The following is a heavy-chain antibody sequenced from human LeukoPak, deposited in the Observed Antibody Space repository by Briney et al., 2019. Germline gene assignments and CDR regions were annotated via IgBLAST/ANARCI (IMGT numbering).Heavy chain of an antibody. Sequence: SETLSLTCTVSGGSISSYYWSWIRQPPGKGLEWIGYIYYSGSTNYNPSLKSRVTISVDTSKNQFSLKLSSVTAADTAVYYCARDSHYPSGDFYMSYFFDYWGQGTLVTVSS. CDR2: IYYSGST. J-gene: IGHJ4*02. CDR3: ARDSHYPSGDFYMSYFFDY. CDR1: GGSISSYY. D-gene: IGHD3-10*01. V-gene: IGHV4-59*12.